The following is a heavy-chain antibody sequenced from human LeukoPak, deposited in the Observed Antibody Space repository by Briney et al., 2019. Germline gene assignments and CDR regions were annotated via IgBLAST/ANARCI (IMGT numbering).Heavy chain of an antibody. CDR2: IRSQNGAT. CDR1: GYTFHTYD. D-gene: IGHD1-26*01. CDR3: ARVGRSGSPGAFDI. J-gene: IGHJ3*02. Sequence: GASVRVSCRASGYTFHTYDSTWVRQAPGQGLEWMGWIRSQNGATNYAQKLQGRVTMTTDASTSTVYMELRSLRSDDTAVYYCARVGRSGSPGAFDIWGQGTMVIDSA. V-gene: IGHV1-18*01.